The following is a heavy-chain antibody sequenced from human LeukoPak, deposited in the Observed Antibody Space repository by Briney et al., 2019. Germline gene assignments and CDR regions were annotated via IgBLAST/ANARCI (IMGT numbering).Heavy chain of an antibody. V-gene: IGHV3-53*01. D-gene: IGHD3-3*01. CDR1: GFTFSSNY. CDR2: IYSGGST. J-gene: IGHJ4*02. Sequence: PGGSLRLSCAASGFTFSSNYMSWVRQAPGKGLEWVSVIYSGGSTYYADSVKGRFTISRDNSKNTLYLQMNSLRAEDTAVYYCARAKDNYDFWSGYSYYFDYWGQGTLVTVSS. CDR3: ARAKDNYDFWSGYSYYFDY.